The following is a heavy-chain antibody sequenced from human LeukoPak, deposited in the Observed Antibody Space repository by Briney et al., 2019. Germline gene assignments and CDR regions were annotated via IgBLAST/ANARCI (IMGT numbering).Heavy chain of an antibody. J-gene: IGHJ4*02. V-gene: IGHV1-69*06. CDR2: IIPIFGTA. Sequence: SVKVSCKASGGTFSSYAISWVRQAPGQGLEWMGGIIPIFGTANYAQEFQGRVTITADKSTSTAYMELSSLRSEDTAVYYCASTSAYSGSYYFLPYYFDYWGQGTLVTVSS. CDR1: GGTFSSYA. D-gene: IGHD1-26*01. CDR3: ASTSAYSGSYYFLPYYFDY.